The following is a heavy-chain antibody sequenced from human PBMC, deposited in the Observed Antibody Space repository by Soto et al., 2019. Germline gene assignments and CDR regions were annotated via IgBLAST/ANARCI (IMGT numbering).Heavy chain of an antibody. D-gene: IGHD6-13*01. J-gene: IGHJ6*03. Sequence: PGESLKISCKGSGYSFTSYWIGWVRQMPGKGLEWMGIIYPGDSDTRYSPSFQGQVTISADKSISTAYLQWSSLKASDTAMYYCARHFGKIAAACTYSYYYMDVWGKGNTVTVSS. CDR1: GYSFTSYW. CDR3: ARHFGKIAAACTYSYYYMDV. V-gene: IGHV5-51*01. CDR2: IYPGDSDT.